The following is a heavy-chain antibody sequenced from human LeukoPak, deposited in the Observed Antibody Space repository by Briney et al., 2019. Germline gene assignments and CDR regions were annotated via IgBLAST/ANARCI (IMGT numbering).Heavy chain of an antibody. V-gene: IGHV3-30-3*01. CDR1: GFTFSSYA. Sequence: TGGSLRLSCAASGFTFSSYAMHWVRQAPGKGLEWVAVISCDGSNKYYADSVKGRFTISRDNSKNTLYLQMNSLRAEDTAVYYCARDRGYSGYDLVYWGQGTLVTVSS. J-gene: IGHJ4*02. D-gene: IGHD5-12*01. CDR2: ISCDGSNK. CDR3: ARDRGYSGYDLVY.